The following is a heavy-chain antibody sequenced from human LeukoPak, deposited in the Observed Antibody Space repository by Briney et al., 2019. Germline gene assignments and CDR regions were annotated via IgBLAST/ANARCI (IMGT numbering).Heavy chain of an antibody. J-gene: IGHJ4*02. CDR1: GYTFTGYY. Sequence: GASVKVSCKASGYTFTGYYMHWVRQAPGQGLEWMGWINPNSGGTNYAQKFQGRVTMTRDTSISTAYMELRSLRSDDTAVYYCARDLVWFGELLSSGAYFDYWGQGTLVTVSS. CDR3: ARDLVWFGELLSSGAYFDY. V-gene: IGHV1-2*02. CDR2: INPNSGGT. D-gene: IGHD3-10*01.